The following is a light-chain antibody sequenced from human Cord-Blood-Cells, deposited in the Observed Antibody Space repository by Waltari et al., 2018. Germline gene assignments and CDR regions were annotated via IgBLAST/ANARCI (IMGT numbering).Light chain of an antibody. CDR2: DAS. Sequence: DIQMTLSPSYLSASVGDRVTITCQASQAISNYLNWYQQKPGKAPKLLIYDASNLETGVPSRFSGSGSGTDCAFTSSSLQPEDIATYYCQQYDKLPPWTCGHGTKVEI. CDR3: QQYDKLPPWT. J-gene: IGKJ1*01. CDR1: QAISNY. V-gene: IGKV1-33*01.